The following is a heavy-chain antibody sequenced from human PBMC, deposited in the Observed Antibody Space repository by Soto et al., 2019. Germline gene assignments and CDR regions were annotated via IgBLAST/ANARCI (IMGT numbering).Heavy chain of an antibody. CDR1: GFNTRFYS. Sequence: GGSLRLSCTASGFNTRFYSMSWVRQTPGEGLEWVAALSRSGGATYYADSVRGRFAISRDASKDTLFLQMSNLRAEDTALYYCSKGEMSTIRNSFDPWGQGTLVTVSS. J-gene: IGHJ5*02. D-gene: IGHD1-7*01. CDR2: LSRSGGAT. V-gene: IGHV3-23*01. CDR3: SKGEMSTIRNSFDP.